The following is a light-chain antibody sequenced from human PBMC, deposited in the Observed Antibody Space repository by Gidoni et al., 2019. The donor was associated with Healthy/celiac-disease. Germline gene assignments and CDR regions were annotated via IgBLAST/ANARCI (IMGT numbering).Light chain of an antibody. CDR2: GAS. CDR3: QQYGSSPLT. V-gene: IGKV3-20*01. CDR1: QSVSSSY. J-gene: IGKJ4*01. Sequence: EIVLTQSPGTRSLSPGERATLSCRASQSVSSSYLAWYQQNPGQAPRLLIYGASSRATGIPDRFSGSGSGTDFTLTISRLEPEDFAVYYCQQYGSSPLTFGGGTKVEIK.